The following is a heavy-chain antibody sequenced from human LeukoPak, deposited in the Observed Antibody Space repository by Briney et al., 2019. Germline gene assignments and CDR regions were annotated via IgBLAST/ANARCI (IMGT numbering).Heavy chain of an antibody. CDR2: ISGRSLYI. D-gene: IGHD3-10*01. CDR3: AKGKNTGSYLSHVDY. Sequence: GGSLRLSCVVSGFTFSSYSFHWVRQAPGKGLEWVSAISGRSLYIYYADSVKGRFTISRDNAKNSLYLQMNSLRTEDTALYYCAKGKNTGSYLSHVDYWGQGTLVTVSS. V-gene: IGHV3-21*04. CDR1: GFTFSSYS. J-gene: IGHJ4*02.